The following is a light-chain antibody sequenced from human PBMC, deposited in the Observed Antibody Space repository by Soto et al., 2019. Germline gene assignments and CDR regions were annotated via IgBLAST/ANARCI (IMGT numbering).Light chain of an antibody. J-gene: IGKJ5*01. CDR3: QQRSNWPPLIT. CDR1: QSVSSY. V-gene: IGKV3-11*01. Sequence: EIVLTQSPATLSLSPGERATLSCRASQSVSSYLAWYQQKPGQAPRLLIYDASNMATGIPARFSGSGSGTDFTLTISSLEPEDFAVYYCQQRSNWPPLITFGQGTRLEIK. CDR2: DAS.